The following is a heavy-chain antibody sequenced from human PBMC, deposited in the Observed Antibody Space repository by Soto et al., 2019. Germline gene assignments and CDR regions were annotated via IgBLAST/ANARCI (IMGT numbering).Heavy chain of an antibody. Sequence: PSETLSLTCSVSGGSIASYYWTWIRQPPGKGLEWIGYISYGGSTNYNPSLERRVTISVDMSKIQFSLRLTTVTAADTAVYYCAALGSVFRAVDYWGQGTLVTVSS. CDR2: ISYGGST. D-gene: IGHD3-10*01. CDR3: AALGSVFRAVDY. CDR1: GGSIASYY. V-gene: IGHV4-59*01. J-gene: IGHJ4*02.